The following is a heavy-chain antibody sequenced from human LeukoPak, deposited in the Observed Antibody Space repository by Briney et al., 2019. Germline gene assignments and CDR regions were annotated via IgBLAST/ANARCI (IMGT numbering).Heavy chain of an antibody. Sequence: PSETLSLTCTVSGGFISSSSYYWGWIRQPPGKGLEWIGSIYYSGSTYYNPSLKSRVTISVDTSKNQFSLKLSSVTAADTAVYYCASGSSATGYLDFWGQGTLVTVSS. CDR1: GGFISSSSYY. V-gene: IGHV4-39*01. J-gene: IGHJ4*02. D-gene: IGHD6-25*01. CDR2: IYYSGST. CDR3: ASGSSATGYLDF.